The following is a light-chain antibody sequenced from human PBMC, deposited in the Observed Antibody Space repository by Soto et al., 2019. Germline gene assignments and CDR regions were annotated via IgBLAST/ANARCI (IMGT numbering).Light chain of an antibody. CDR1: SSDVGSYNR. J-gene: IGLJ1*01. Sequence: QSVLTQPASVSGSPGQSITISCTGTSSDVGSYNRVSWYQQHPGEAPKLVIYEVSKRPSGVPDRFSGSKSGNTASLTVSGLQAEDEADYYCSSYAGSSNVFGTGTKVTVL. CDR3: SSYAGSSNV. V-gene: IGLV2-8*01. CDR2: EVS.